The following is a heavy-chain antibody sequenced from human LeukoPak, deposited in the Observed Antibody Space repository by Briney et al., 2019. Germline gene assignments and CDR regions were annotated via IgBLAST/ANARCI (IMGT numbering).Heavy chain of an antibody. J-gene: IGHJ4*02. CDR1: GFTFDDYA. CDR3: AKDQVGAPFDY. CDR2: ISWNSDIV. Sequence: PGRSLRLSCSASGFTFDDYAMHWVRQAPGKGLEWVSVISWNSDIVGYADSVKGRFTISRDNAKNSLYVQMNSLRTEDTALYYCAKDQVGAPFDYWGQGTLVTVSS. V-gene: IGHV3-9*01. D-gene: IGHD1-26*01.